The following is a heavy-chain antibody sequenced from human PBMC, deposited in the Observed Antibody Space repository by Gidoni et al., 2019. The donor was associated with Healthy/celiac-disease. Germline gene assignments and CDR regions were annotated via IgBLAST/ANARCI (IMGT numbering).Heavy chain of an antibody. Sequence: EVQLLESGGGLVQPGGSLRLSCAASGFTFSSYAMSWVRQAPGKGLEWVSAIRGSGGSTYYADSVKGRFTISRDNSKNTLYLQMNSLRAEDTAVYYCAKDGARRSSFWGSYLDYWGQGTLVTVSS. CDR2: IRGSGGST. CDR3: AKDGARRSSFWGSYLDY. V-gene: IGHV3-23*01. CDR1: GFTFSSYA. D-gene: IGHD3-16*01. J-gene: IGHJ4*02.